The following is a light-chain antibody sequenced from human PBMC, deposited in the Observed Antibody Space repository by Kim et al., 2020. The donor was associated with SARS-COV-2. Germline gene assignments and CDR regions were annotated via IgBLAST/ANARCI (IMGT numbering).Light chain of an antibody. J-gene: IGKJ4*01. CDR2: AAS. CDR3: QQLNSYPPGLT. V-gene: IGKV1-9*01. CDR1: QGFSSY. Sequence: VGDRVTITCRASQGFSSYLAWYQQKPGTAPRLLIYAASTLEDGVPSRFSGSGSGTDFTLTISSLQPEDFATYYCQQLNSYPPGLTFGGGTKVDIK.